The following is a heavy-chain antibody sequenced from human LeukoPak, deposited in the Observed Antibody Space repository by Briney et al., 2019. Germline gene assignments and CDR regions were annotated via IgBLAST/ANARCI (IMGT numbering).Heavy chain of an antibody. V-gene: IGHV3-53*01. D-gene: IGHD5-24*01. J-gene: IGHJ4*02. CDR2: IYSGGTT. CDR3: ARGRRDGYNLGY. Sequence: GGSLRLSCAASGFNVTTNYMSWVRQAPGKGLEWVSVIYSGGTTYYADAVKGRFTISRDISKNTLSLQMNSLRAEDTAVYYCARGRRDGYNLGYWGQGTLVAVSS. CDR1: GFNVTTNY.